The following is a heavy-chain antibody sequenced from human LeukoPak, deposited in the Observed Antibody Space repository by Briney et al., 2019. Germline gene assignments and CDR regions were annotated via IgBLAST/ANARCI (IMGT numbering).Heavy chain of an antibody. CDR3: ARGPGIAAAGEPVFPAGTIY. CDR2: INPNSGGT. CDR1: GYTFTGYY. V-gene: IGHV1-2*02. D-gene: IGHD6-13*01. Sequence: ASVKVSCKASGYTFTGYYMHWVRQAPGQGLEWMGWINPNSGGTNYAQKFQGRVTMTRDTSISTAYMELSRLRSDDTAVYYCARGPGIAAAGEPVFPAGTIYWGQGTLVTVSS. J-gene: IGHJ4*02.